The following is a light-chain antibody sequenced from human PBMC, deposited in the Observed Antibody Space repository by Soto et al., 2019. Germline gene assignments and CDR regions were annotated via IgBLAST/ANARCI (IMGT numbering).Light chain of an antibody. CDR1: SSDVGGYNY. J-gene: IGLJ2*01. V-gene: IGLV2-14*01. CDR2: DVS. CDR3: SSYTTSGSLL. Sequence: QSALTQPASVSGSAGQSITISCTGTSSDVGGYNYVSWYQQHPGKAPKLMIYDVSNRPSGVSNRFSGSKSGNTASLTISGLQAEDEADYYCSSYTTSGSLLFGGGTKLTVL.